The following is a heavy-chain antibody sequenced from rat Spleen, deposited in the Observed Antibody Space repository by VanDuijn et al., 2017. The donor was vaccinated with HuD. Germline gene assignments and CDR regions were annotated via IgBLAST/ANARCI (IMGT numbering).Heavy chain of an antibody. D-gene: IGHD1-12*02. Sequence: EVQLVESGGGLVQPGRSLKLSCAASGFIFSDHYVAWVRQAPTKGLEWVASISYDGSATYYRDSVKGRFTLSRDNAKSTLFLQMGSLRSEDTATYYCATDTFYDGTYYPGGFDYWGQGVMVTVSS. V-gene: IGHV5-20*01. CDR1: GFIFSDHY. J-gene: IGHJ2*01. CDR3: ATDTFYDGTYYPGGFDY. CDR2: ISYDGSAT.